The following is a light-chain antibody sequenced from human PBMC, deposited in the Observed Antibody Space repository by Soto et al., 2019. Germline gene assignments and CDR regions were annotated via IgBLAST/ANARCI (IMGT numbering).Light chain of an antibody. Sequence: QSALTQPASVSGAPGQSITISCTGTSSDIGSYNYVAWYQQFQGKTPKLIIYEVRNRPSGVSFRFSGSKSGNTASLTISGLQAEDEADYYCISYRGSDTSYVFGTGTKVIV. CDR3: ISYRGSDTSYV. V-gene: IGLV2-14*01. CDR2: EVR. J-gene: IGLJ1*01. CDR1: SSDIGSYNY.